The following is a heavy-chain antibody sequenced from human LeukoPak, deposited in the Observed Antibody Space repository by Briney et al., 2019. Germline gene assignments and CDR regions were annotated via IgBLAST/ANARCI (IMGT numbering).Heavy chain of an antibody. V-gene: IGHV3-66*01. J-gene: IGHJ1*01. D-gene: IGHD4-17*01. CDR3: ARDGTFDYGDYSEYFQH. CDR1: GFTVSSNY. Sequence: PGGSLRLSCAASGFTVSSNYMSWVRQAPGKGLEWVSVIYSGGSTYYADSVKGRFTISRDNSKNTLYLQMNSLRAEDTAVYYCARDGTFDYGDYSEYFQHWGQGTLVTVSS. CDR2: IYSGGST.